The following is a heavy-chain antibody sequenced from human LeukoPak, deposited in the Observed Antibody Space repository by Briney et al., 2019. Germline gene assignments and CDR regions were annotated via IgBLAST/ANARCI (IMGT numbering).Heavy chain of an antibody. CDR1: GFTFSSYA. J-gene: IGHJ3*02. V-gene: IGHV3-53*01. CDR3: ARDLTMIVKGGAFDI. CDR2: IYSGGST. Sequence: PGGSLRLSCAASGFTFSSYAMSWVRQAPGKGLEWVSVIYSGGSTYYADSVKGRFTISRDNSKNTLYLQMNSLRAEDTAVYYCARDLTMIVKGGAFDIWGQGTMVTVSS. D-gene: IGHD3-22*01.